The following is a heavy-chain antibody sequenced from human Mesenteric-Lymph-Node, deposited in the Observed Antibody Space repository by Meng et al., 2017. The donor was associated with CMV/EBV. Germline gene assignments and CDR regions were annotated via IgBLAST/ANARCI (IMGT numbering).Heavy chain of an antibody. D-gene: IGHD3-3*01. CDR2: FDPEDGET. V-gene: IGHV1-24*01. Sequence: ASVKVSCKASGYTFTGYYMHWVRQAPGKGLEWMGGFDPEDGETIYAQKFQGRVTMTEDTSTDTAYMELSSLRSEDTAVYYCATDNRGDFWSGLGGQHWGQGTLVTVSS. J-gene: IGHJ1*01. CDR1: GYTFTGYY. CDR3: ATDNRGDFWSGLGGQH.